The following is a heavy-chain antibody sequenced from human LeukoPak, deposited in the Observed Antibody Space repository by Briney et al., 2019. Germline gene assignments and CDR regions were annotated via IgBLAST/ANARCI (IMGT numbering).Heavy chain of an antibody. CDR3: ARDSKQQLETAPDY. CDR2: ISYDGSNK. D-gene: IGHD6-13*01. V-gene: IGHV3-30-3*01. CDR1: GFTFSSYA. Sequence: GGSLRLSCAASGFTFSSYAMHWVRQAPGKGLEWVAVISYDGSNKYYADSVKGRFTISRDNSKNTLYLQMNSLRAEDTAVYYCARDSKQQLETAPDYWGQGTLVTVSS. J-gene: IGHJ4*02.